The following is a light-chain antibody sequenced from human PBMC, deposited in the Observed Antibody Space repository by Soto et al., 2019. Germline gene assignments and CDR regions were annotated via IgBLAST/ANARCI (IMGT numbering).Light chain of an antibody. CDR1: SSNIGAGYD. CDR2: GNS. V-gene: IGLV1-40*01. CDR3: QFYDSSLSGSV. J-gene: IGLJ3*02. Sequence: QSVLTQPPSVSGAPGQRVTISCTGSSSNIGAGYDVHWYQKLPGTAPKLLIYGNSNRPSGVPDRFSGSKSGTSASLAITGLQAEDEADYYCQFYDSSLSGSVFGGGTKVTVL.